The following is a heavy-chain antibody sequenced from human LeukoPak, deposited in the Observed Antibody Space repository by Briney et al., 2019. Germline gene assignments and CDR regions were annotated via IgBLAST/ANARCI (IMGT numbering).Heavy chain of an antibody. Sequence: SETLSLTCAVYGGSFSGYYWSRIRQPPGKGLEWIGEINHSGSTNYNPSLKSRVTISVDTSKNQFSLKLSSVTAADTAVYYCARGVTYYYDSSGYPGDYWGQGTLVTVSS. V-gene: IGHV4-34*01. CDR1: GGSFSGYY. CDR3: ARGVTYYYDSSGYPGDY. CDR2: INHSGST. J-gene: IGHJ4*02. D-gene: IGHD3-22*01.